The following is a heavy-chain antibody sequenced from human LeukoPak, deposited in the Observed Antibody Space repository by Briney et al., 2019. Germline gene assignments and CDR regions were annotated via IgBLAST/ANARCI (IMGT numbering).Heavy chain of an antibody. CDR3: ARHSRSGSGGYENAFDI. D-gene: IGHD5-12*01. J-gene: IGHJ3*02. CDR1: GFTFSDYY. CDR2: IYSGGST. Sequence: GSLRLSCAASGFTFSDYYMSWIRQSPGKGLEWIGNIYSGGSTYYTPSLKSRVTISVDTSKNQFSLKLSSVTAADTAIYFCARHSRSGSGGYENAFDIWGQGTMVTVSS. V-gene: IGHV4-59*04.